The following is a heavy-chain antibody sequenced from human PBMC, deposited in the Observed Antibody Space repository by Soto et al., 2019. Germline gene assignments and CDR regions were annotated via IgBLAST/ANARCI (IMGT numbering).Heavy chain of an antibody. J-gene: IGHJ6*02. D-gene: IGHD3-10*01. CDR3: VRQGFGPLHGLVDV. CDR2: IDNNGGT. CDR1: SDSSSSYK. Sequence: PSETLSLTCTVSSDSSSSYKWSWIRQTPGKGLEWIGYIDNNGGTSYNPSLRSRITITISIDTSTKQVSLGLSSVTAADTAVYYCVRQGFGPLHGLVDVWGQGTTVTVSS. V-gene: IGHV4-59*08.